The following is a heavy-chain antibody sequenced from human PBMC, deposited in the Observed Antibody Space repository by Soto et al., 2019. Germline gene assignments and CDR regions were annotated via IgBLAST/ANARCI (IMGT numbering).Heavy chain of an antibody. D-gene: IGHD4-17*01. V-gene: IGHV4-4*07. CDR3: ARDRYGEPHNWFDP. Sequence: PSETLSLTCTVSGGSISSYYLSWIRQPAGKGLEWIGRIYTSGSTNYNPSLKSRVTMSVDTSKNQFSLKLSSVTAADTAVYYCARDRYGEPHNWFDPWGQGTLVTVYS. J-gene: IGHJ5*02. CDR1: GGSISSYY. CDR2: IYTSGST.